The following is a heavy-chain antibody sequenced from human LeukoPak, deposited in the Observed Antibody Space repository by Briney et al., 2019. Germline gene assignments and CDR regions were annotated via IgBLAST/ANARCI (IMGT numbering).Heavy chain of an antibody. D-gene: IGHD4-17*01. CDR2: VKADGRET. CDR3: ARSLDDYGDSWDY. CDR1: GFNPRHYW. Sequence: GGSLRLSCETSGFNPRHYWMSWVRQAPGKGLEWVANVKADGRETYYVDSVKGRFTISRDNSKNSVLLQMNTLRAEDTAVYYCARSLDDYGDSWDYWGQGTLVTVSS. V-gene: IGHV3-7*01. J-gene: IGHJ4*02.